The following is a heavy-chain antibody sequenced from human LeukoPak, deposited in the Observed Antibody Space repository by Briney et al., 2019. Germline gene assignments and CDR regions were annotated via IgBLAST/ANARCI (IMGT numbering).Heavy chain of an antibody. D-gene: IGHD6-19*01. CDR3: ARAIAVAGPDY. Sequence: GGSLRLSCAASGFTFNSCAMSWVRLAPGKGLEWVSAISGSEDSTHYADSVKGRFTISRDKSKNTLYLQMNSLRAEDTAVYYCARAIAVAGPDYWGQGTLVTVSS. CDR1: GFTFNSCA. CDR2: ISGSEDST. V-gene: IGHV3-23*01. J-gene: IGHJ4*02.